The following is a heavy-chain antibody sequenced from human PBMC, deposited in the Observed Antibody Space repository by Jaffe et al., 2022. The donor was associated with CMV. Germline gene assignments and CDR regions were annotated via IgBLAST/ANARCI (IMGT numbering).Heavy chain of an antibody. Sequence: QVQLVQSGAEVKKPGASVKVSCKASGYTFTSYDINWVRQATGQGLEWMGWMNPNSGNTGYAQKFQGRVTMTRNTSISTAYMELSSLRSEDTAVYYCARGPPNYDFWSGYYGGYYYYGMDVWGQGTTVTVSS. CDR1: GYTFTSYD. CDR3: ARGPPNYDFWSGYYGGYYYYGMDV. D-gene: IGHD3-3*01. V-gene: IGHV1-8*01. J-gene: IGHJ6*02. CDR2: MNPNSGNT.